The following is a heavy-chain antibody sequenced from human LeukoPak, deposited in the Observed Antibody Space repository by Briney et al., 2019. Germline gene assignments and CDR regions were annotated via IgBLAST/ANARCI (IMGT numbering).Heavy chain of an antibody. CDR3: ARDSQSREFDY. CDR2: IYHSGTT. V-gene: IGHV4-4*02. J-gene: IGHJ4*02. Sequence: PSGTLSLTCAVSGDSFSSNNWWGWVRQPPGKGLEWIGQIYHSGTTDYNPSLRGRVTISVDKSKKQFSLQLSSVTAADTAVYYCARDSQSREFDYWGPGTMVTVSS. CDR1: GDSFSSNNW. D-gene: IGHD6-13*01.